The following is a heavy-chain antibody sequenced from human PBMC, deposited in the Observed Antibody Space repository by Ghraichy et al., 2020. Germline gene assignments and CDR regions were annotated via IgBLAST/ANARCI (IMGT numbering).Heavy chain of an antibody. V-gene: IGHV3-23*01. D-gene: IGHD3-3*01. J-gene: IGHJ5*02. Sequence: GGSPRLSCAASGFTFSSYAMSWVRQAPEKGLEWVSAISGSGGSTYYADSVKGRFTISRDNSKNTLYLQMNSLRAEDTAVYYCAKAAEYYDFWSGPDRPWFDPWGQGTLVTVSS. CDR3: AKAAEYYDFWSGPDRPWFDP. CDR1: GFTFSSYA. CDR2: ISGSGGST.